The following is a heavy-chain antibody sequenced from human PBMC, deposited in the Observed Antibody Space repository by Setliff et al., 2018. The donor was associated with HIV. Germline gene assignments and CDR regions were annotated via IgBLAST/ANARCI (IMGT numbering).Heavy chain of an antibody. CDR2: IIPLFGSA. CDR1: GNSFHSYA. J-gene: IGHJ6*03. Sequence: SVKVSCKASGNSFHSYAFSWVRQAPGQGLEWMGGIIPLFGSANNAQKFQGRVTITADESTSTVYMEVSGLRFEDTAVYFCAKDGPTVIEGSYMDVWGKGTTVTVSS. D-gene: IGHD4-4*01. CDR3: AKDGPTVIEGSYMDV. V-gene: IGHV1-69*13.